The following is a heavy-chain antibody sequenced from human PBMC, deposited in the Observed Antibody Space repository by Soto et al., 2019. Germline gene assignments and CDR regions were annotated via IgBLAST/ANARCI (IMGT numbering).Heavy chain of an antibody. CDR3: ARCGYFSGWYCYFDF. V-gene: IGHV3-30-3*01. CDR1: RFTFTTYA. Sequence: PGGSLRLSXAASRFTFTTYAMNWVRQAPGKGLEWVALMSSDGTNEHYADSVRGRFTVSRDNSRNTLFLQMNNLRTDDTAVYYCARCGYFSGWYCYFDFWGLGTLVTVSS. J-gene: IGHJ4*02. CDR2: MSSDGTNE. D-gene: IGHD6-19*01.